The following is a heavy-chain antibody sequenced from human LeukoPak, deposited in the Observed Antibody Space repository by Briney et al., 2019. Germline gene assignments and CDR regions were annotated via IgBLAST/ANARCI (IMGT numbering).Heavy chain of an antibody. V-gene: IGHV3-23*01. CDR3: AKGVWFGEFMFDY. J-gene: IGHJ4*02. Sequence: GGSLRLSCAASGFTFSSYAMSWVRQAPGKGLEWVSAISGSGGSTYYADSVKGRFTISRDNSRNTLYLQMNSLRAEDTAVYYCAKGVWFGEFMFDYWGQGTLVTVSS. CDR1: GFTFSSYA. CDR2: ISGSGGST. D-gene: IGHD3-10*01.